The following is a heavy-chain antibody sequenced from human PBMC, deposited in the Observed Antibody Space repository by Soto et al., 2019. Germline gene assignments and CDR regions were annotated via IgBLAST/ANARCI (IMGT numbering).Heavy chain of an antibody. Sequence: SETLSLTCTVSGGSISSYYWSWIRQPPGKGLEWIGYIYYSGSTNYNPSLKSRVTISVDTSKNQFSLKLSSVTAADTAVYYCARGGSSSWDYYYFDYWGQGTLVTVSS. CDR3: ARGGSSSWDYYYFDY. CDR2: IYYSGST. CDR1: GGSISSYY. D-gene: IGHD6-13*01. V-gene: IGHV4-59*01. J-gene: IGHJ4*02.